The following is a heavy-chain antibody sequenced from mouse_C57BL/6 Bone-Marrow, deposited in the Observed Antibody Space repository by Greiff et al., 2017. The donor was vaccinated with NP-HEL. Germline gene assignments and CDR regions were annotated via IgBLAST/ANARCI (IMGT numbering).Heavy chain of an antibody. D-gene: IGHD2-2*01. CDR1: GYTFTSYW. Sequence: VQLQQPGAELVMPGASVKLSCKASGYTFTSYWMHWVKQRPGQGLEWIGEIDPSDSYTNYNQKFKGKSTLTVDKSSSTAYMQLSSLTSEDSAVYYCARHGWAWFAYWGQGTLVTVSA. CDR2: IDPSDSYT. CDR3: ARHGWAWFAY. V-gene: IGHV1-69*01. J-gene: IGHJ3*01.